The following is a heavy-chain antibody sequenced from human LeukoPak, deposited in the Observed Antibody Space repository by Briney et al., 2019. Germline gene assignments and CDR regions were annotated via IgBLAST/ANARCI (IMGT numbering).Heavy chain of an antibody. CDR2: ISGSGDNT. CDR1: GFTFSSCA. CDR3: AKGSYYDSSGSFYFDY. D-gene: IGHD3-22*01. Sequence: GGSLRLSCAASGFTFSSCAMSWVRQAPGKGLEWVSGISGSGDNTYYADSVKGRFTISRDNSKNTLYVQVNSLGTEDTAAYYCAKGSYYDSSGSFYFDYWGQGTLVTVSS. J-gene: IGHJ4*02. V-gene: IGHV3-23*01.